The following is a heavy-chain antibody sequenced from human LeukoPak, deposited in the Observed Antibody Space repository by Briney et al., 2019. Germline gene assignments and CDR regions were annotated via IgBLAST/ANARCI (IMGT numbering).Heavy chain of an antibody. Sequence: GGSLRLSCAASGFTFSSYSMNWVRQAPGKGLEWVSSISSSSSYIYYADSVKGRFTISRDNAKNSLYLQMNSLRAEDTAVYYCASGSGSYYRGGYWGQGTLVTVSS. CDR3: ASGSGSYYRGGY. D-gene: IGHD3-10*01. CDR2: ISSSSSYI. CDR1: GFTFSSYS. J-gene: IGHJ4*02. V-gene: IGHV3-21*01.